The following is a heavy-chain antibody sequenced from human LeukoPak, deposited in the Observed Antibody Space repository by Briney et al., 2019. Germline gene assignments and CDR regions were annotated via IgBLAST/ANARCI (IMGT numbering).Heavy chain of an antibody. Sequence: GGSLRLSCAASGFTFSSYAMSWVRQAPGKGLEWVSAFSGSGGSTYYADSVKGRFTISRDNSKNTLYLQMNSLRAEDTAVYYCAKDYYEEGAFDIWGQGTMVTVSS. CDR1: GFTFSSYA. CDR3: AKDYYEEGAFDI. CDR2: FSGSGGST. J-gene: IGHJ3*02. V-gene: IGHV3-23*01. D-gene: IGHD3-22*01.